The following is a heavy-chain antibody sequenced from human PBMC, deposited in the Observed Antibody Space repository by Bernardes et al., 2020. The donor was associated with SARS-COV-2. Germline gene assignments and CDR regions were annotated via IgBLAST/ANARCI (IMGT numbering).Heavy chain of an antibody. CDR2: ISYDGSNK. CDR1: GFTFSSYG. CDR3: AKDGGDGYPFDY. D-gene: IGHD5-12*01. J-gene: IGHJ4*02. V-gene: IGHV3-30*18. Sequence: GSLRLSCAASGFTFSSYGMHWVRQAPGKGLEWVAVISYDGSNKYYADSVKGRFTISRDNSKNTLYLQMNSLRAEDTAVYYCAKDGGDGYPFDYWGQGTLVTVSS.